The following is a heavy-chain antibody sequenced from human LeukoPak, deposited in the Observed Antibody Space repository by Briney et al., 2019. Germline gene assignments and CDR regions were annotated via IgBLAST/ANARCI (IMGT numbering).Heavy chain of an antibody. CDR2: IYYSGST. V-gene: IGHV4-39*07. CDR3: ARGRRPIVVGRYYYMDV. J-gene: IGHJ6*03. CDR1: GGSISSSSYY. Sequence: SETLSLTCTVSGGSISSSSYYWGWIRQPPGKGLEWIGSIYYSGSTYYNPSLKSRVTISVDTSKNQFSLKLSSVTAADTAVYYCARGRRPIVVGRYYYMDVWGKGTTVTVSS. D-gene: IGHD2-15*01.